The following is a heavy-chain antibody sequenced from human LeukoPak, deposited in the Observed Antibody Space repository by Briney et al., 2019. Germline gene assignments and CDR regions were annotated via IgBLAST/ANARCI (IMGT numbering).Heavy chain of an antibody. CDR1: GFTVSSNY. CDR3: ARDQKGFDY. CDR2: IYSGGST. J-gene: IGHJ4*02. V-gene: IGHV3-53*01. Sequence: GGSLRLSCAASGFTVSSNYMSWVRPAPGKGLEWVSVIYSGGSTYYADSVKGRFTIYRDNYKNTLYLQMNSLRAEDTAVYYCARDQKGFDYWGQGTLVTVSS.